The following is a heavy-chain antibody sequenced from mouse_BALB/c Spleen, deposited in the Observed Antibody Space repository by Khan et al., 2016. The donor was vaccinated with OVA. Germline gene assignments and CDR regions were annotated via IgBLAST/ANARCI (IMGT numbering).Heavy chain of an antibody. CDR2: IFPGTGTT. D-gene: IGHD2-1*01. CDR3: AGGYFGNYEFVY. V-gene: IGHV1S132*01. J-gene: IGHJ3*01. Sequence: QMQLRQPGAELVKPGASVKLSCKTSGYTFTSYWIQWVKQRPGQGLGWIGQIFPGTGTTYYNENFKGKATLTVDTSSSTAYMQLSSLTSEDSAVYFCAGGYFGNYEFVYWGQGTLVTVSP. CDR1: GYTFTSYW.